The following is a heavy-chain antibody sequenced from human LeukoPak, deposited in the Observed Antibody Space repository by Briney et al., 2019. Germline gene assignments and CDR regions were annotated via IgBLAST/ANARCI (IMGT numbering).Heavy chain of an antibody. D-gene: IGHD2-8*01. Sequence: PGGSLRLSCAASGFTFNDAWMNWVRQAPGKGLEWVGRIKKKTDGGTADYAAPVKGRFTISRDDSKNTLYLQMNSLKTEDTAVYYCTTVAVYAMTNDYWGQGTLVTVSS. J-gene: IGHJ4*02. CDR1: GFTFNDAW. CDR3: TTVAVYAMTNDY. CDR2: IKKKTDGGTA. V-gene: IGHV3-15*07.